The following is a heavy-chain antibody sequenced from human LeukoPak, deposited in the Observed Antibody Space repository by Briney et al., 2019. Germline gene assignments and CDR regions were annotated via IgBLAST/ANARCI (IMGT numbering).Heavy chain of an antibody. V-gene: IGHV3-11*01. CDR1: GFTFDDYG. D-gene: IGHD6-19*01. CDR2: ISSSGSTI. Sequence: GGSLRLSCAASGFTFDDYGMSWVRQAPGKGLEWVSYISSSGSTIYYADSVKGRFTISRDNAKNSLYLQMNSLRAEDTALYYCAKVGSSGWWGYFAYWGQGTLVTVSS. J-gene: IGHJ4*02. CDR3: AKVGSSGWWGYFAY.